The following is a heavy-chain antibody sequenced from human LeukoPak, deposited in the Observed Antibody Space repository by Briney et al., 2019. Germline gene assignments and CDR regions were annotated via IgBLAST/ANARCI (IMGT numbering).Heavy chain of an antibody. Sequence: GGSLRLSCAASGFTFSSYWMSWVRQAPGKGLEWVANIKQDGSEKYYVDSVKGRFSISRDNAKISLYLQMTSLRAEDTAVYYCARLITIFGVAHYFDYWGQGTLVTVSS. CDR3: ARLITIFGVAHYFDY. D-gene: IGHD3-3*01. CDR1: GFTFSSYW. CDR2: IKQDGSEK. V-gene: IGHV3-7*01. J-gene: IGHJ4*02.